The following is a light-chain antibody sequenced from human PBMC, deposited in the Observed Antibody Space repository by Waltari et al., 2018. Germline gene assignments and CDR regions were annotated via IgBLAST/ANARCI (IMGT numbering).Light chain of an antibody. CDR2: RNN. Sequence: QSVLTQPPSASGTPGQRVTMSCSGSSSNIGVNYVYWYQQLPGTAPTLLLYRNNARPSGVPDRFSGSKSGTSASLAINGLRSEDEADYYCAAWDDRRSAWVFGGRTKLTVL. CDR3: AAWDDRRSAWV. J-gene: IGLJ3*02. CDR1: SSNIGVNY. V-gene: IGLV1-47*01.